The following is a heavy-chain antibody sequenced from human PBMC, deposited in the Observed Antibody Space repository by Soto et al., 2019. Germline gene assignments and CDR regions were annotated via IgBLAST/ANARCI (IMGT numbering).Heavy chain of an antibody. D-gene: IGHD3-16*02. J-gene: IGHJ4*02. V-gene: IGHV3-23*01. CDR2: ISGSGGST. Sequence: PGGSLRLSCAASGFTFSSYAMSWVRQAPGKGLEWVSAISGSGGSTYYADSVKGRLTISRDNSKNSLYLQMNSLRAEDTAVYYCANSYDYIWGSYRYTPGYWGQGTLVTVSS. CDR3: ANSYDYIWGSYRYTPGY. CDR1: GFTFSSYA.